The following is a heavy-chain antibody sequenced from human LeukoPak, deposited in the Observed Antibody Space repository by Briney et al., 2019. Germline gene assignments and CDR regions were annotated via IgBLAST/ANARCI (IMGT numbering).Heavy chain of an antibody. CDR3: ARGGSGWYVAYYFDY. D-gene: IGHD6-19*01. CDR2: ISDSGSA. V-gene: IGHV4-39*07. J-gene: IGHJ4*02. Sequence: SETLSLTCTVSGDSIGSSNYYWGWIRQSPGKGLEWIGSISDSGSADYNPSLKSRVTISVDTSKNQFSLKVTSVTAADTAMYYCARGGSGWYVAYYFDYWGQGALVTVSS. CDR1: GDSIGSSNYY.